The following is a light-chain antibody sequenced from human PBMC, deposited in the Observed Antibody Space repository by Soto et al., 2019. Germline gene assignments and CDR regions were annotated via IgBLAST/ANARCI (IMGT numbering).Light chain of an antibody. Sequence: DIQLTQSPSVLSTSVGDRLTLTCRASQDINNYLAWYQQKPGKVPNLLIYAASTLQSGVPSRLSVSGSRTDFTLTITSLQPEDFPTYYGLELHSYPLTFCGGTKVEIK. CDR3: LELHSYPLT. J-gene: IGKJ4*01. V-gene: IGKV1-9*01. CDR2: AAS. CDR1: QDINNY.